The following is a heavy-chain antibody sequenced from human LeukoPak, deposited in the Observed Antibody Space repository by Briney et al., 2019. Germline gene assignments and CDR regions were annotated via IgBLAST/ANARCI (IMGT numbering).Heavy chain of an antibody. D-gene: IGHD3-22*01. J-gene: IGHJ4*02. CDR1: GGSISSYY. CDR2: IFYSGTT. V-gene: IGHV4-59*01. Sequence: SSETLSLTCTVSGGSISSYYWSWIRQPPGKGLEWIGFIFYSGTTNYNPSLKSRVTISVDTSKNQFSLKLSSVTAADTAVYYCARGGWNKFDYWGQGTLVTVSS. CDR3: ARGGWNKFDY.